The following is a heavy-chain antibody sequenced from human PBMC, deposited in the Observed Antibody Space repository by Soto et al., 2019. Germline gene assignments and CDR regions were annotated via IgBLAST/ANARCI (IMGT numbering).Heavy chain of an antibody. D-gene: IGHD3-22*01. Sequence: QVQLVQSGAEVKKPGASVKVSCKASGYTFTSYAMHWVRQAPGQRREWMGWINAGNGNTKYSQKFQGRVTITRDTAASTAYMELSSLRSEDTAVYYCARGDYYDIHDYWGQGTLVTVSS. CDR1: GYTFTSYA. CDR3: ARGDYYDIHDY. J-gene: IGHJ4*02. CDR2: INAGNGNT. V-gene: IGHV1-3*01.